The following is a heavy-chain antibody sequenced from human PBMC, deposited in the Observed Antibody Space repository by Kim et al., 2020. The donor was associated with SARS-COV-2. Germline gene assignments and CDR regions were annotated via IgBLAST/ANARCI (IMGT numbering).Heavy chain of an antibody. D-gene: IGHD3-10*01. V-gene: IGHV1-69*13. Sequence: SVKVSCKASGGTFSSYAISWVRQAPGQGLEWMGGIIPIFGTANYAQKFQGRVTITADESTSTAYMELSSLRSEDTAVYYCARENYYGSGRSYYGMDVWGQGTTVTVSS. J-gene: IGHJ6*02. CDR1: GGTFSSYA. CDR3: ARENYYGSGRSYYGMDV. CDR2: IIPIFGTA.